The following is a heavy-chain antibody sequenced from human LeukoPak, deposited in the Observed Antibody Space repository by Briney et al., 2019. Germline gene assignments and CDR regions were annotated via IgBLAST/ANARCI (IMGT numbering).Heavy chain of an antibody. Sequence: SETLSLTCNVSGVSISSMSYYWGWIRQPPGKGLEWIGSNYYSGSTDYSPSLKSRVTISVDTSKNQFSLKLTSVTAADTAVYYCASRYYSYYYMDVWAKGTTVIVSS. CDR3: ASRYYSYYYMDV. CDR1: GVSISSMSYY. J-gene: IGHJ6*03. V-gene: IGHV4-39*01. CDR2: NYYSGST.